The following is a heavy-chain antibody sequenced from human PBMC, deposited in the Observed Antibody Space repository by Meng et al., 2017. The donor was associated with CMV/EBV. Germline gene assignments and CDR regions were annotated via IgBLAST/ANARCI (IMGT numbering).Heavy chain of an antibody. J-gene: IGHJ5*02. D-gene: IGHD3-16*02. V-gene: IGHV4-30-4*08. CDR1: GGCIINGDDY. Sequence: CTVSGGCIINGDDYWSWIRQSPGKGPEWIGYVFYSGFSYSNPSLESRVAISVDTSKNQFSLNLSSATAADTAMYYCARKSLNWFDPWGQGILVTVSS. CDR3: ARKSLNWFDP. CDR2: VFYSGFS.